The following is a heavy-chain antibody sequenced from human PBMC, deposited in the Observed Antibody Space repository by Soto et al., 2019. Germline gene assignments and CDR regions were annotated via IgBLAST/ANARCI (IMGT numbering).Heavy chain of an antibody. Sequence: GESLKISCKGSGYSFTSYWIGWVRQMPGKGLEWMGIIYPGDSDTRYSPSFQGQVTISADKSISTAYLQWSSLKASDTAMYYCARVQGAYYGSGSLPDWFDPWGQGTLVTVSS. CDR2: IYPGDSDT. J-gene: IGHJ5*02. CDR1: GYSFTSYW. V-gene: IGHV5-51*01. CDR3: ARVQGAYYGSGSLPDWFDP. D-gene: IGHD3-10*01.